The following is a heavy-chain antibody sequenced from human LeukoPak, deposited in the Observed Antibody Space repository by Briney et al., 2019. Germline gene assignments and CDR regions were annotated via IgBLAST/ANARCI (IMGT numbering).Heavy chain of an antibody. D-gene: IGHD3-9*01. CDR1: GFTFDDYA. CDR2: ISGDGGST. J-gene: IGHJ4*02. CDR3: AKGQYYDILTGYFGY. Sequence: GGSLRLSCAASGFTFDDYAMHWVRQAPGKGLEWVSLISGDGGSTYYADSVKGRFTISRDNSKNSLYLQMNSLRTEDTALYYCAKGQYYDILTGYFGYWGQGTLVTVSS. V-gene: IGHV3-43*02.